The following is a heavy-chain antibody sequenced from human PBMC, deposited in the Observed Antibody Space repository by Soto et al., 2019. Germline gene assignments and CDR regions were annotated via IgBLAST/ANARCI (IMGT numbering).Heavy chain of an antibody. CDR1: GFSFNTYY. J-gene: IGHJ6*02. CDR2: INPSNGFR. D-gene: IGHD2-21*02. CDR3: ARDWPDTYCGGDCPLGYYYHGMDV. Sequence: QVQLVQSGAELKKPGASVSLSCKASGFSFNTYYIHWVRQSPGEGLQWMGVINPSNGFRSYPQKFQGRVTMTADTSTTTVYLELSGLKSEDTAVYFCARDWPDTYCGGDCPLGYYYHGMDVWGQGTAVTVSS. V-gene: IGHV1-46*02.